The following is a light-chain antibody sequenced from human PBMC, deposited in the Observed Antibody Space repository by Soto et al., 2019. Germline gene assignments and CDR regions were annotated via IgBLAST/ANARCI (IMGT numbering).Light chain of an antibody. CDR3: QQYGTLPPRYT. Sequence: ELVLTQSPGTLSLSPGERATLSCRASQRMSSNYLAWYQQKPGQSPRLLIYGTSSRATGIPVRFSGSGSGTDFTLTISGLEPEDSAVYYCQQYGTLPPRYTFGQGTKLEIK. CDR2: GTS. CDR1: QRMSSNY. V-gene: IGKV3-20*01. J-gene: IGKJ2*01.